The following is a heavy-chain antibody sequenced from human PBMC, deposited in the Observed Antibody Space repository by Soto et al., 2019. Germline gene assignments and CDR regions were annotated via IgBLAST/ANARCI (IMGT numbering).Heavy chain of an antibody. Sequence: PSETLSLTCAVYGGSFSGYYWSWIRQPPGKGLEWIGEINHSGSTNYNPSLKSRVTISVDTSKNQFSLKLSSVTAADTAVYYCARSERGSARVHYWGQGTLVTVSS. J-gene: IGHJ4*02. CDR1: GGSFSGYY. V-gene: IGHV4-34*01. D-gene: IGHD6-6*01. CDR3: ARSERGSARVHY. CDR2: INHSGST.